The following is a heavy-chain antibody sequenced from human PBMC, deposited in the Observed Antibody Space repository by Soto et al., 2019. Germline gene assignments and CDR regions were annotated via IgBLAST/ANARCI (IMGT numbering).Heavy chain of an antibody. CDR3: ARGDRGAFDL. J-gene: IGHJ3*01. V-gene: IGHV3-74*01. CDR2: IHSDGSST. CDR1: GFTFSYCW. Sequence: VQLVESGGGLVRPGGSLRLSCAASGFTFSYCWMHWVRQAPGKGLVWVSRIHSDGSSTTYADFVKDRFIISRDNARNTVDLQMNSVRVEDTAVYYCARGDRGAFDLWGQGTVVTVSS. D-gene: IGHD1-26*01.